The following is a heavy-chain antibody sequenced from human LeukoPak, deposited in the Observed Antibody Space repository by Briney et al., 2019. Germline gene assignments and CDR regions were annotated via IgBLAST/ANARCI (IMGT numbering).Heavy chain of an antibody. Sequence: SETLSLTCTVSGGSISSHYWSWIRQPPGKGLEWIGYIYYSGSTNYNPSLKSRVTISVDTSKNQFSLKLSSVTAADTAVYYCARAKLGTSDYWGQGTLVTVSS. CDR1: GGSISSHY. CDR2: IYYSGST. J-gene: IGHJ4*02. D-gene: IGHD7-27*01. CDR3: ARAKLGTSDY. V-gene: IGHV4-59*11.